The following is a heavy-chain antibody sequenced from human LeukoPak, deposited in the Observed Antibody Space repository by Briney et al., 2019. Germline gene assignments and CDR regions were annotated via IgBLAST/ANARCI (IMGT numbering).Heavy chain of an antibody. CDR1: GFSFRSYA. D-gene: IGHD2-15*01. CDR2: IAYDGSTK. Sequence: GGSLRLSCAASGFSFRSYAKHWVRQAPGKGLEWVAVIAYDGSTKYYADSVKGRFTISRDNSHNTVDLQMNSLTAEDMAVYFCAKSYCSGGSCYSWSVDYWGQGTLVTVSP. CDR3: AKSYCSGGSCYSWSVDY. J-gene: IGHJ4*02. V-gene: IGHV3-30*04.